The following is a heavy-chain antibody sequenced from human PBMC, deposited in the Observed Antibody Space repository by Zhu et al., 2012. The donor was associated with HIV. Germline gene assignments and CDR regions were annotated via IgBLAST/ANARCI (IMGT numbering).Heavy chain of an antibody. CDR2: IHHSGTT. CDR1: GGSISSGDYY. V-gene: IGHV4-30-4*08. CDR3: ARADGSGTYYYYYMDV. J-gene: IGHJ6*03. D-gene: IGHD3-10*01. Sequence: QVQLQESGPGLVRPSQTLSLTCTVSGGSISSGDYYWSWIRQPPGKGLEWIAYIHHSGTTYYNPSLKSRLSISTDTSKNQFSLRLSSVSAADTAVYFCARADGSGTYYYYYMDVWGKGTTVTVSS.